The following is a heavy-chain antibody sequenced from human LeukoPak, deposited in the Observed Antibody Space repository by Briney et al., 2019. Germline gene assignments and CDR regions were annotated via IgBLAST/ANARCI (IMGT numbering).Heavy chain of an antibody. V-gene: IGHV3-7*01. CDR2: IKQDGSEK. D-gene: IGHD3-22*01. J-gene: IGHJ3*02. CDR1: GFTFSSYW. Sequence: GGSLRLSCAASGFTFSSYWMSWVRQAPGKGLEWVANIKQDGSEKYYVDSVRGRFTISRDNAKNSLYLQMNSLRAEGTAVYYCARDLKTTYYYDSSGYYENDAFDIWGQGTMVTVSS. CDR3: ARDLKTTYYYDSSGYYENDAFDI.